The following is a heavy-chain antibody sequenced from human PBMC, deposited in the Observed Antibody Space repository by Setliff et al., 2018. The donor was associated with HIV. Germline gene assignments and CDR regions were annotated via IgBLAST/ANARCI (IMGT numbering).Heavy chain of an antibody. V-gene: IGHV4-30-4*08. CDR1: GGSISSDDYY. J-gene: IGHJ4*02. Sequence: SETLSLTCTVSGGSISSDDYYWNWIRQPPVKGLEWIGYITYSGSAYYNPSLKSRVTISIDTSNNQISLRLSSVTAADTAMDYCVRDDYGYNGKGFDYWGPGTLVTVSS. D-gene: IGHD4-17*01. CDR3: VRDDYGYNGKGFDY. CDR2: ITYSGSA.